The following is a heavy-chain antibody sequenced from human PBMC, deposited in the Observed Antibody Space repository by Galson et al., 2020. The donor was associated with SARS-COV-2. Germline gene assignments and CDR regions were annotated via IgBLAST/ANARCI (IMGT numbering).Heavy chain of an antibody. CDR1: GGSFSGYY. D-gene: IGHD1-26*01. V-gene: IGHV4-34*01. CDR2: INHSGST. J-gene: IGHJ3*02. Sequence: SQASETLSLTCAVYGGSFSGYYWSWIRQPPGKGLEWIGEINHSGSTNYNPSLKSRVTISVDTSKNQFSLKLSSVTAADTAVYYCAREGWELLRRFAFDIWGQGTMVTVSS. CDR3: AREGWELLRRFAFDI.